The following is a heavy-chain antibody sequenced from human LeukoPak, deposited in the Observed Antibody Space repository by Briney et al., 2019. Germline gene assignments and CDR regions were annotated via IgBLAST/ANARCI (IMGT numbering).Heavy chain of an antibody. Sequence: GGSLRLSCVASGFTFSSYAMSWVRQAPGKGLEWVSGISGSGDSTYYADSVKGRFTISRDNSKNTLNLQMNSLRAEDTAVYYCAKDRGTEAYCGGDCYSLDWGQGTLVTVSS. CDR1: GFTFSSYA. J-gene: IGHJ4*02. D-gene: IGHD2-21*02. V-gene: IGHV3-23*01. CDR2: ISGSGDST. CDR3: AKDRGTEAYCGGDCYSLD.